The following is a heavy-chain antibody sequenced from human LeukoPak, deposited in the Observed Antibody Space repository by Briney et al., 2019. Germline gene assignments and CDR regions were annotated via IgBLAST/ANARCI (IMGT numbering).Heavy chain of an antibody. V-gene: IGHV4-59*01. CDR2: IYYSGST. J-gene: IGHJ6*03. Sequence: SSETLSLTCTVSGGSISSYYWSWIRQPPGKGLEWIGYIYYSGSTNYNPSLKSRVTISVDTSKNQFSLKLSSVTAADTAVYYCARDVLSGYDPYYYYYMDVWGKGTTVTVSS. D-gene: IGHD5-12*01. CDR3: ARDVLSGYDPYYYYYMDV. CDR1: GGSISSYY.